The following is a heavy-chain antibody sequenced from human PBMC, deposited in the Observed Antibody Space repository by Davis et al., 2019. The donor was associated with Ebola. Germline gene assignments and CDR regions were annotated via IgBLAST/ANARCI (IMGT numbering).Heavy chain of an antibody. V-gene: IGHV6-1*01. D-gene: IGHD2-15*01. Sequence: SQTLSLTCDISGDSVSSNSVTYNWIRQSPARGLEWLGRTYYRSKWYSDYAVYVKSRITINADTSENQFSLQLNSVTPEDTAVYYCARDVTYCSGGSCHYGMDVWGQGTTVIVSS. CDR3: ARDVTYCSGGSCHYGMDV. CDR1: GDSVSSNSVT. J-gene: IGHJ6*02. CDR2: TYYRSKWYS.